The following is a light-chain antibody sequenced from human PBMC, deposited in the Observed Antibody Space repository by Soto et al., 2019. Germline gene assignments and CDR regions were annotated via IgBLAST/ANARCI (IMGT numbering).Light chain of an antibody. V-gene: IGKV3-15*01. Sequence: EIVMTQSPVTLSVSPGEGATLSCRASQSVHSDLAWYQQKPGQAPRLLIYDASTRATGIPARFSGSGSGTTFTLTIITHQSDDPAAYDCQQDSNRRPLSFGGGTKVEI. CDR2: DAS. CDR1: QSVHSD. CDR3: QQDSNRRPLS. J-gene: IGKJ4*01.